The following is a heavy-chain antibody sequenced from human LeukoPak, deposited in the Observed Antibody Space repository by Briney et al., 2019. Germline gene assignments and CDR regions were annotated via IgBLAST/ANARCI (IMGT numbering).Heavy chain of an antibody. V-gene: IGHV3-30*18. J-gene: IGHJ4*02. D-gene: IGHD2-2*01. CDR2: ISSDGTSK. CDR3: AKAAYCTSTSCHFSGYAQRPLDS. Sequence: GGSLRLSCAASGFTVSSNYMSWVRQAPGKRLEWVAGISSDGTSKDYADSVKGRFTISRDNSKNTMYLQVNSLRAEDTAVYYCAKAAYCTSTSCHFSGYAQRPLDSWGQGTLVTVSS. CDR1: GFTVSSNY.